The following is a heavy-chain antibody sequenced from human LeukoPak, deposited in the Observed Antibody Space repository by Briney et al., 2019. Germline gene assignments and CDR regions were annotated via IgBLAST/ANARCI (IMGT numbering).Heavy chain of an antibody. J-gene: IGHJ4*02. Sequence: SETLSLTCTVSGGSISSYYWSWIRQPAGKGLEWIGRIYTSGSTNYNPSLKSRVTMSIDTSKNPYSLKLSSVTAAATAVYYCARGVCSGGSCYTYFDYWGQGTLVTVSS. D-gene: IGHD2-15*01. V-gene: IGHV4-4*07. CDR1: GGSISSYY. CDR2: IYTSGST. CDR3: ARGVCSGGSCYTYFDY.